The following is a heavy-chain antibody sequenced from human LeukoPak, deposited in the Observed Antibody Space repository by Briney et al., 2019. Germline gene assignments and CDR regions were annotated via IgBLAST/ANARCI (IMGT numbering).Heavy chain of an antibody. CDR2: IYYSGST. Sequence: SETLSLTCTVSGGSISSGGYYWSWIRQHPGKGLEWIGYIYYSGSTYYNPSLKSRVTISVDTSKTQFSLKLTSVTAADTAVYYCARDTIESGVDYWGQETLVTVSS. CDR3: ARDTIESGVDY. V-gene: IGHV4-31*03. D-gene: IGHD7-27*01. CDR1: GGSISSGGYY. J-gene: IGHJ4*02.